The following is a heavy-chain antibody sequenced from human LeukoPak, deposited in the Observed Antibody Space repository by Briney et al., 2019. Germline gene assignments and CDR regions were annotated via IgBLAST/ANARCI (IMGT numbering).Heavy chain of an antibody. CDR3: AIDTGDHRVVY. CDR2: IYYDGST. D-gene: IGHD7-27*01. V-gene: IGHV4-39*01. J-gene: IGHJ4*02. Sequence: SETLSLTCTVSGGSISSSSYYWGWARQPPGKGLEWIGSIYYDGSTHHNPSLKSRVTISADTSKNQYSLRLSSVPAADPAMYYCAIDTGDHRVVYWGQGTLVTVSS. CDR1: GGSISSSSYY.